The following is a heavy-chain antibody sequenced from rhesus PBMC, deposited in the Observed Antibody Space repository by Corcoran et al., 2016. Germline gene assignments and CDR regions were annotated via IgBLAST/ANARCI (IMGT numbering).Heavy chain of an antibody. J-gene: IGHJ4*01. Sequence: QVQLQESGPGLVKPSETLSLTCAVSGGSVSSSNWWSWIRQPPGKGLEWLGYISGSSGITYYNPSLKTRVTISTVTSKNQFSRMLSSVTAEDTAVYYCARVDDSGYYTGRYFDYWGQGVLVTVSS. CDR1: GGSVSSSNW. D-gene: IGHD3-28*01. V-gene: IGHV4-65*01. CDR3: ARVDDSGYYTGRYFDY. CDR2: ISGSSGIT.